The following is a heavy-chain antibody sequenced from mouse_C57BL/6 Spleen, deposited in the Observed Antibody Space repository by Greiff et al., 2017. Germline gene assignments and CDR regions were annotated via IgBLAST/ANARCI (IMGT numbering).Heavy chain of an antibody. CDR1: GYTFTSYW. CDR2: IDPSDSYT. V-gene: IGHV1-69*01. Sequence: VQLQQSGAELVMPGASVKLSCKASGYTFTSYWMHWVKQRPGQGLEWIGEIDPSDSYTNYNQKFKGKSTLTVDKSSSTAYMQLSSLTSEDSAVYYCARSEVGAMDYWGQGASVTVSS. CDR3: ARSEVGAMDY. J-gene: IGHJ4*01.